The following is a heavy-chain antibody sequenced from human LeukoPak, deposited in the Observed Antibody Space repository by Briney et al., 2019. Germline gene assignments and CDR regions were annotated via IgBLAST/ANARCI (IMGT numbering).Heavy chain of an antibody. V-gene: IGHV1-2*02. Sequence: ASEKVSCKASGYTFTGYYMHWVRQAPGQELEWMGWINPNSGGTNYAQKFQGRVTMTRDTSISTAYMELSRLRSDDTAVYYCARDGAVSSRWYNYYYYYMDVWGKGTTVTVSS. CDR3: ARDGAVSSRWYNYYYYYMDV. CDR2: INPNSGGT. D-gene: IGHD6-19*01. J-gene: IGHJ6*03. CDR1: GYTFTGYY.